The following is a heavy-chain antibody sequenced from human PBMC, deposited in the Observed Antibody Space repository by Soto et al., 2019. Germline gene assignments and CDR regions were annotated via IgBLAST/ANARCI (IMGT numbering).Heavy chain of an antibody. Sequence: PSETLSLTCSVSGGSVSSGSYYWSWIRQPPGKGLEWIGYIYYSGSTNYNPSLKSRVTISVDTSKNQFSLKLSSVTAADTAVYYCARDRRYSGSYPGLGYFDYWGQGTLVTVSS. V-gene: IGHV4-61*01. CDR2: IYYSGST. CDR1: GGSVSSGSYY. J-gene: IGHJ4*02. D-gene: IGHD1-26*01. CDR3: ARDRRYSGSYPGLGYFDY.